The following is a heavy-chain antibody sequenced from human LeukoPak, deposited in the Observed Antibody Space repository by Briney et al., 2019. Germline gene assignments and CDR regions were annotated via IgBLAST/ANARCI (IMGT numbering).Heavy chain of an antibody. D-gene: IGHD3-9*01. CDR1: GYTFNSYA. J-gene: IGHJ6*03. V-gene: IGHV7-4-1*02. Sequence: ASVKVSCKASGYTFNSYATNWVRQAPGQGLEWMGWINTNTGNPTYAQGFTGRFVFSLDTSVSTAYLQISSLKAEDTAVYYCARDPARDYDILTGYSHPSDYYYYMDVWGKGTTVTVSS. CDR3: ARDPARDYDILTGYSHPSDYYYYMDV. CDR2: INTNTGNP.